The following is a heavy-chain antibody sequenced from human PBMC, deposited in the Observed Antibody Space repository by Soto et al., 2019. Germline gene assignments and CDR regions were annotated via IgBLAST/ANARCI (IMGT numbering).Heavy chain of an antibody. CDR3: ARERGGYGLFDS. V-gene: IGHV4-30-2*01. CDR2: IYPSGMP. J-gene: IGHJ4*02. D-gene: IGHD5-18*01. CDR1: GGSISNAAYS. Sequence: SETLSLTCTVSGGSISNAAYSWSWIRQPPGKGLEWIGYIYPSGMPFYNPSLRSRVTISIDRSNDQFSLNLKSVTAADTAVYYCARERGGYGLFDSWGQGTLVTAPQ.